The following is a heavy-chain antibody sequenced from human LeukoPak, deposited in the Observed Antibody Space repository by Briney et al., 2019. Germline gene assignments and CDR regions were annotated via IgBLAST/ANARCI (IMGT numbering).Heavy chain of an antibody. J-gene: IGHJ4*02. Sequence: GGSLRLSCAASGFTFSDYSMHWVRQAPGKGLEWVSCISSLSRYIYYADSVKGRFTISRDNSKNTLYLQMNSLRAEDTAVYYCAKVVPEYYDFWSGSTHFDYWGQGTLVTVSS. CDR2: ISSLSRYI. CDR3: AKVVPEYYDFWSGSTHFDY. V-gene: IGHV3-21*04. CDR1: GFTFSDYS. D-gene: IGHD3-3*01.